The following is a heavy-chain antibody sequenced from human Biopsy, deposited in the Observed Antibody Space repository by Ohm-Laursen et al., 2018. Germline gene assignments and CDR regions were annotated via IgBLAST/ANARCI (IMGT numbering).Heavy chain of an antibody. CDR1: GFIFGDYA. CDR2: INWNSDNL. V-gene: IGHV3-9*01. CDR3: ARARDDFVVVPAAFFDF. Sequence: SLRLSCAASGFIFGDYAMHWVRQAPGKGLEWVSGINWNSDNLGYVGSVKGRFTISRDNAKNSLDLQMNSLRAEDTAVYFCARARDDFVVVPAAFFDFWGQGTLVTVSS. J-gene: IGHJ4*02. D-gene: IGHD2-15*01.